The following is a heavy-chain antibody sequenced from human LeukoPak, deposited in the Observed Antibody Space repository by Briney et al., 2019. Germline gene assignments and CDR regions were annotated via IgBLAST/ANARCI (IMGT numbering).Heavy chain of an antibody. CDR1: GYTFTGYY. D-gene: IGHD2-21*02. CDR3: AREDPYCGGDCYSYDY. Sequence: ASVKVSCKASGYTFTGYYMHWARQAPGQGLEWMGWINPNSGGTNYAQKFQGRVTMTRDTSISTAYMELSRLRSDDTAVYYCAREDPYCGGDCYSYDYWGQGTLVTVSS. CDR2: INPNSGGT. J-gene: IGHJ4*02. V-gene: IGHV1-2*02.